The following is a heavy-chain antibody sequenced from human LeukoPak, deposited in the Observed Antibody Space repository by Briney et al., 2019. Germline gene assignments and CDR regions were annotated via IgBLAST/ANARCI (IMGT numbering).Heavy chain of an antibody. Sequence: SETLSLTCAVPGYSISSGYYWGWIWQPPGKGLEWIGSIYHSGSTYYNPSLKSRVTISVDTSKNQFSLKLSSVTAADTAVYYCARLSQDTWDAFDIWGQGTMVTVSS. J-gene: IGHJ3*02. CDR1: GYSISSGYY. CDR3: ARLSQDTWDAFDI. V-gene: IGHV4-38-2*01. D-gene: IGHD2-15*01. CDR2: IYHSGST.